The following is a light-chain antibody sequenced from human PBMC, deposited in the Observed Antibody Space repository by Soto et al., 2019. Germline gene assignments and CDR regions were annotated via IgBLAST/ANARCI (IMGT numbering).Light chain of an antibody. J-gene: IGLJ1*01. Sequence: QSVLTQPASVSGSPGQSITISCTGTSSDVGGYNYVSWYQQYPGEAPKLLICEVSNRPSGVSNRFSGSKSGNTASLTISALQAEDEADYYCSSYTTTTTLYVFGTGTKVTVL. CDR3: SSYTTTTTLYV. CDR2: EVS. V-gene: IGLV2-14*01. CDR1: SSDVGGYNY.